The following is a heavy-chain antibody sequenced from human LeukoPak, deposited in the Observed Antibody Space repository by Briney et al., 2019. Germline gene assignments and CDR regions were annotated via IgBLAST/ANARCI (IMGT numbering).Heavy chain of an antibody. Sequence: GGSLRLSCAASGFTFDDYAMHWVRQAPGKGLEWVSGISWNSGSIGYADSVKGRFTISRDNARNSLYLQMNSLRAEDTALYYCAKPQNRGYYGSGSYYSVFDYWGQGTLVTVSS. CDR2: ISWNSGSI. CDR3: AKPQNRGYYGSGSYYSVFDY. V-gene: IGHV3-9*01. D-gene: IGHD3-10*01. CDR1: GFTFDDYA. J-gene: IGHJ4*02.